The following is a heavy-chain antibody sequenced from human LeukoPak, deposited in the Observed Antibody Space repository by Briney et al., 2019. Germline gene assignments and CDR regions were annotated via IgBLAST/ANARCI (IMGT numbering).Heavy chain of an antibody. CDR3: ARDAYDSSGYSFDY. CDR2: IYHSGST. CDR1: GGSISSSNW. Sequence: SGTLSLTCAVSGGSISSSNWWSWVRQPPGKGLEWIGEIYHSGSTNYNPSLKSRVTISVDKSKNQFSLKLSSVTAADTAVYYCARDAYDSSGYSFDYWGQGTLVTVSS. D-gene: IGHD3-22*01. V-gene: IGHV4-4*02. J-gene: IGHJ4*02.